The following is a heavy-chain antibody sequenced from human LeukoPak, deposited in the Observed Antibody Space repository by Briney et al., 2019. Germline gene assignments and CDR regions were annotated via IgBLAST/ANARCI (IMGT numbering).Heavy chain of an antibody. CDR3: ARDRGADYYDSGGYYPIDY. Sequence: PSETLSLTCTVSGGSISNYYWNWIRQPPGKGLEWVSSISSSSSYIYYADSVKGRFTISRDNAKNSLYLQMNSLRAEDTAVYYCARDRGADYYDSGGYYPIDYWGQGTLVTVSS. CDR2: ISSSSSYI. CDR1: GGSISNYY. V-gene: IGHV3-21*01. D-gene: IGHD3-22*01. J-gene: IGHJ4*02.